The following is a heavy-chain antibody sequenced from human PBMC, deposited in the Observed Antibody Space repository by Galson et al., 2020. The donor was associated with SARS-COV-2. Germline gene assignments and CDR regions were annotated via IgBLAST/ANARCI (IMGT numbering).Heavy chain of an antibody. CDR1: GFTFSSYA. V-gene: IGHV3-30-3*01. J-gene: IGHJ5*02. CDR2: ISYDGSNK. Sequence: GGSLRLSCAASGFTFSSYAMHWVRQAPGKGLEWVAVISYDGSNKYYADSVKGRFTISRDNSKNTLYLQMNSLRAEDTAVYYCARDIRGVVAATMGGNWFDPWGQGTLVTVSS. D-gene: IGHD2-15*01. CDR3: ARDIRGVVAATMGGNWFDP.